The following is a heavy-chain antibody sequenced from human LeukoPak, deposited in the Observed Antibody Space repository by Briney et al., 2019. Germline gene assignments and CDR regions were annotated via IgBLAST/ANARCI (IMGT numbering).Heavy chain of an antibody. CDR2: IHHSGST. Sequence: PSGTLSLTCAVSGGSISSNNWWSWVRPPPGKGLEWIGEIHHSGSTNYNPSLNSRVTISVDKSKNQFSLKLSSVTAADTAVYYCARHPRGVRGVDYWGQGTLVTVSS. D-gene: IGHD3-10*01. V-gene: IGHV4-4*02. CDR1: GGSISSNNW. J-gene: IGHJ4*02. CDR3: ARHPRGVRGVDY.